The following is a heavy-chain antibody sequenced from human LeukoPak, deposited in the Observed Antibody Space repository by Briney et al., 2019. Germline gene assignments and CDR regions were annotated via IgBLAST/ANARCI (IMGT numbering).Heavy chain of an antibody. J-gene: IGHJ4*02. CDR1: GYTFTGYY. Sequence: ASVKVSCKASGYTFTGYYIHWVRQAPGQGLEWMRWVKPNTGDTQYAQKFQGRVTMSRDTSVSTAYMELSRLTSDDTAMYYCARLSGNYAYWGQGTLVTVFS. D-gene: IGHD1-26*01. V-gene: IGHV1-2*02. CDR2: VKPNTGDT. CDR3: ARLSGNYAY.